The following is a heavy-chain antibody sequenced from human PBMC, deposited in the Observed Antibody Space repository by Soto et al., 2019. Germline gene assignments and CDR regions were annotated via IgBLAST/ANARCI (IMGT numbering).Heavy chain of an antibody. CDR2: IYYSGST. CDR3: AGCHPTFLGVIVY. J-gene: IGHJ4*02. CDR1: GGSIGSYY. D-gene: IGHD3-10*01. V-gene: IGHV4-59*01. Sequence: SETLSLTCTVSGGSIGSYYWSWIRQPPGKGLEWIGYIYYSGSTNYNPSLKSRVTISVATSKNQFSLKLSSVTAADTAVYYCAGCHPTFLGVIVYWGPGTLVTVFS.